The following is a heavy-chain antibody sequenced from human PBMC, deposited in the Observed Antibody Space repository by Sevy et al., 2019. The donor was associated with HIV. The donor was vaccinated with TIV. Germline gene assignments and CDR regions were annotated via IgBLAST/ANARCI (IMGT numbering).Heavy chain of an antibody. CDR1: GYSISSGYY. CDR3: ARASAGIAVAGTWGWFDP. CDR2: IYHSGST. J-gene: IGHJ5*02. V-gene: IGHV4-38-2*01. D-gene: IGHD6-19*01. Sequence: SETLSLTCAVSGYSISSGYYWGWIRQPPGKGLEWTGSIYHSGSTYYNPSLKSRVTISVDTSKNQFSLKLSSVTAADTAVYYCARASAGIAVAGTWGWFDPWGQGTLVTVSS.